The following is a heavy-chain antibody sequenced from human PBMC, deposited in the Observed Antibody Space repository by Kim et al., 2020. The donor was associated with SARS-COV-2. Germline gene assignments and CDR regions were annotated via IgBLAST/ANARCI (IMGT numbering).Heavy chain of an antibody. Sequence: NPVRRGRVPITVETSKNQCSLKLGSVTAADTAVYYCARHDYGDYGPFDYWGQGTLVTVSS. D-gene: IGHD4-17*01. J-gene: IGHJ4*02. V-gene: IGHV4-39*01. CDR3: ARHDYGDYGPFDY.